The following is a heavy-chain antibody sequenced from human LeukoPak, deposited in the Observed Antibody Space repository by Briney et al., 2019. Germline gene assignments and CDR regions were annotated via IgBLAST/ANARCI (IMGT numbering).Heavy chain of an antibody. CDR1: GYTFTNYY. CDR3: ARWSPAYCGGDCYHDC. Sequence: ASVKVSCKSAGYTFTNYYLFWVRQAPGQGLEWMGVINPSGGSTSYAQKFQGRVTMTRDTSTSTVYMELSSLRSEDTAVYYCARWSPAYCGGDCYHDCWGQGTLVTVSS. CDR2: INPSGGST. J-gene: IGHJ4*02. V-gene: IGHV1-46*01. D-gene: IGHD2-21*02.